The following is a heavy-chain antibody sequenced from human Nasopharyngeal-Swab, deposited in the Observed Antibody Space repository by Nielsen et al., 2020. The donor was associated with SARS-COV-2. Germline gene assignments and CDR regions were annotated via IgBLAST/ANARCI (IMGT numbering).Heavy chain of an antibody. D-gene: IGHD7-27*01. CDR2: INHSGST. Sequence: SETLSLTCAVYGGSFSADYWGWIRQPPGRGLEWIGEINHSGSTNYNPSLKGRVTISVDPSKNQFSLRLSSVTAADTAVYYCARGLSGIVPSPILGLGPYYYYYYYMDVWGKGTTVTVSS. CDR3: ARGLSGIVPSPILGLGPYYYYYYYMDV. V-gene: IGHV4-34*01. CDR1: GGSFSADY. J-gene: IGHJ6*03.